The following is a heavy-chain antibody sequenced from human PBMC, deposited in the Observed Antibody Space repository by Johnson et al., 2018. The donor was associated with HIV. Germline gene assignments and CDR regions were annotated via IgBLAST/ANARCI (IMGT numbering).Heavy chain of an antibody. CDR3: ARGSRYTHDNDDVYLLQAFDI. CDR2: IKQDGSDK. V-gene: IGHV3-7*01. J-gene: IGHJ3*02. D-gene: IGHD3-16*01. CDR1: GSTFRPYW. Sequence: VSPVESGGGLVQPGGSLRLSCSASGSTFRPYWMSWVRQAPGKGLEWVANIKQDGSDKYYAAYVKGRFTISRDSSKNTIYLQMNTLRADDTAVYYCARGSRYTHDNDDVYLLQAFDIWGQGTMVTVSS.